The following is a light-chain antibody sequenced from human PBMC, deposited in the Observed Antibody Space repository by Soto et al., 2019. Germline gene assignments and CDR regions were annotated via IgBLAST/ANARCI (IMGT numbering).Light chain of an antibody. CDR1: QSVSSSY. Sequence: EIVLTQSPGTLSLSPGERATLSCRASQSVSSSYLAWYQHKPGQAPRLLIYGASSRATGIPDRFSGSGSGTDFPLPISRLEPEVFAVYYCQQYGSSPHTFGQGTKLE. CDR2: GAS. J-gene: IGKJ2*01. V-gene: IGKV3-20*01. CDR3: QQYGSSPHT.